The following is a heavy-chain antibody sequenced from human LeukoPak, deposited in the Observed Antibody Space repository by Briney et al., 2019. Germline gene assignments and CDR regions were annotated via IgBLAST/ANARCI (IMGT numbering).Heavy chain of an antibody. CDR1: GFTFSSYW. CDR3: ARVLRGPNWFDP. Sequence: GGSLRLSCAASGFTFSSYWMSGVRQAPGKGLEWVANIKQDGSEKYYVDSVKGRFTISRDNAKNSLYLQMNSLRAEDTDVYYCARVLRGPNWFDPWGQGTLVTVSS. CDR2: IKQDGSEK. D-gene: IGHD2-21*02. J-gene: IGHJ5*02. V-gene: IGHV3-7*01.